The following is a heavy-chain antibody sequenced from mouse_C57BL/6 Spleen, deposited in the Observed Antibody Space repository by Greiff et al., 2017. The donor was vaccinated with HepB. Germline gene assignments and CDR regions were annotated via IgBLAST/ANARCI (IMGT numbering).Heavy chain of an antibody. V-gene: IGHV1-4*01. D-gene: IGHD2-2*01. J-gene: IGHJ4*01. CDR1: GYTFTSYT. CDR2: INPSSGYT. CDR3: ARLDGYDGGGYYYAMDY. Sequence: QVQLQQSGAELARPGASVKMSCKASGYTFTSYTMHWVKQRPGQGLEWIGYINPSSGYTKYNQKFKDKATLTADKSSSTAYMQLSSLTSEDSAVYYCARLDGYDGGGYYYAMDYWGQGTSVTVSS.